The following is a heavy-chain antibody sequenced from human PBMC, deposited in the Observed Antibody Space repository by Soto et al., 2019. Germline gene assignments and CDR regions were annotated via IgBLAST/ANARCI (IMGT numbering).Heavy chain of an antibody. Sequence: VASVKVSCKASGGIFSSYAISWVRQAPGQGLEWMGGIIPIFGTANYAQKFQGRVTITADESTSTAYMELSSLRSEDTAVYYCARAPRYYDSSGYYYPWFDYWGQGTLVTVSS. CDR1: GGIFSSYA. D-gene: IGHD3-22*01. J-gene: IGHJ4*02. CDR2: IIPIFGTA. CDR3: ARAPRYYDSSGYYYPWFDY. V-gene: IGHV1-69*13.